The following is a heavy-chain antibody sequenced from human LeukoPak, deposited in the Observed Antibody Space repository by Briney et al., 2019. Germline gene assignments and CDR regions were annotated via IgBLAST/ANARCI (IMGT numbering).Heavy chain of an antibody. D-gene: IGHD3-22*01. CDR2: IYWDDEK. Sequence: SGPTLVKPTQTLTLTCTFSGISVTTYGVGVGWIRQPPGKALEWLTLIYWDDEKRYRTSLMSRLTITKDTSKNQVVLIMTNMDPVDTATYYGVHIYHDRGGYYYVFDYWGQGTLVTVSS. J-gene: IGHJ4*02. CDR3: VHIYHDRGGYYYVFDY. CDR1: GISVTTYGVG. V-gene: IGHV2-5*02.